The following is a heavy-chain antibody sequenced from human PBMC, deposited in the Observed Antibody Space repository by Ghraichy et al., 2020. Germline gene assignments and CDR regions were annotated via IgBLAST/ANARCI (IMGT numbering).Heavy chain of an antibody. V-gene: IGHV3-49*03. D-gene: IGHD2-2*01. J-gene: IGHJ3*02. CDR3: TRARGFFTRPLGAFDI. Sequence: GGSLRLSCTASGFTFGDYAMSWFRQAPGKGLEWVGFIRSKAYGGTTEYAASVKGRFTISRDDSKSIAYLQMNSLKTEDTAVYYCTRARGFFTRPLGAFDIWGQGTMVTVSS. CDR1: GFTFGDYA. CDR2: IRSKAYGGTT.